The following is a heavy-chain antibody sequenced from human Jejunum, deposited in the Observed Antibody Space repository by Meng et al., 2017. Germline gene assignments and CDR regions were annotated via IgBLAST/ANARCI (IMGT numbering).Heavy chain of an antibody. CDR2: AST. V-gene: IGHV4-61*08. D-gene: IGHD1-26*01. CDR3: ARDHMGSLDY. Sequence: QVQLQESGPVLVRPSDTLSLICTVSGGSVSRAGYQWGWIRQPPGKGLEWIGYASTNYNPSLKSRVTISLDTSRNQFSLSLSSVTAADTAVYYCARDHMGSLDYWGQGILVTVSS. J-gene: IGHJ4*02. CDR1: GGSVSRAGYQ.